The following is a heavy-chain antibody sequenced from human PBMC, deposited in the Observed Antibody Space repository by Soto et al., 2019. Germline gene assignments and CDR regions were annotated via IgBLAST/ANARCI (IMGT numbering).Heavy chain of an antibody. CDR1: GFTFSSYS. CDR3: MRRPERTAEIRWFDP. Sequence: EVQLVESGGGLVQPGGSLRLSCAASGFTFSSYSMNWVREAAGKGLEWVSYISSSSSTIYYADSVKGRFTISRDNAKNSLYLQMNSLRAEDTAVYYWMRRPERTAEIRWFDPWGQRPLVTVS. CDR2: ISSSSSTI. D-gene: IGHD6-13*01. J-gene: IGHJ5*02. V-gene: IGHV3-48*01.